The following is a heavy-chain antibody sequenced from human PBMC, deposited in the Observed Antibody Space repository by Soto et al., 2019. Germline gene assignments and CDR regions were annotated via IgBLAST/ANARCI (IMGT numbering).Heavy chain of an antibody. CDR3: AKGGNWDDIYGMDV. D-gene: IGHD1-1*01. CDR2: ISGGDGST. J-gene: IGHJ6*02. V-gene: IGHV3-23*01. CDR1: GFTFSNYA. Sequence: HPGGSLRLSCAASGFTFSNYAMNWVRQAPGKGLEWVSVISGGDGSTYYADSVTGRFTNSRDNSKNTLYLQMNSLRAEDTAVYYCAKGGNWDDIYGMDVWGQGTTVTVSS.